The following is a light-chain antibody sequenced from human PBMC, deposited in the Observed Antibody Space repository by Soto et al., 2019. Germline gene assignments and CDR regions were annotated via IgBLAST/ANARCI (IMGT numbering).Light chain of an antibody. CDR3: MQRIKFPWT. J-gene: IGKJ1*01. CDR1: QRLLDSDDGNTY. CDR2: TVS. V-gene: IGKV2-40*01. Sequence: DVVMTQTPLSLHVTPGEPASISCRSSQRLLDSDDGNTYLDWYLQKPGQSPQLLNHTVSYRASGGPDRFSGSGSGTDFTLKISRVEAEDVGVCDCMQRIKFPWTFDQGTKVEIK.